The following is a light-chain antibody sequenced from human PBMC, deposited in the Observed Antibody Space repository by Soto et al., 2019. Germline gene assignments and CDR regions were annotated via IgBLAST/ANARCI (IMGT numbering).Light chain of an antibody. Sequence: SALTQPASVSGSPGQSITISCTGTSSDVGSYNLVSWYQQHPGKAPKLMIYEVSNRPSGVSNRFSGSKSGNTASLTISGLHAEDEADYFCSSYSSSSTLFVFGTGTKVTVL. J-gene: IGLJ1*01. CDR3: SSYSSSSTLFV. V-gene: IGLV2-14*02. CDR1: SSDVGSYNL. CDR2: EVS.